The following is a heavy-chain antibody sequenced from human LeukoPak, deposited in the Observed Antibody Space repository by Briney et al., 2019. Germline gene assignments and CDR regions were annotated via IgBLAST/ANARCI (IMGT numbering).Heavy chain of an antibody. CDR1: RDSISSYS. CDR2: IYSSGTT. Sequence: SETLSLTCTVSRDSISSYSWSWIRQPPGKGLEWIGDIYSSGTTKYNPSLKSRVTISVDMSRNQFSLKLTSVTAADTAVYYCARLIYGPGSYYKDYWGQGTLVTVSS. CDR3: ARLIYGPGSYYKDY. J-gene: IGHJ4*02. D-gene: IGHD3-10*01. V-gene: IGHV4-59*08.